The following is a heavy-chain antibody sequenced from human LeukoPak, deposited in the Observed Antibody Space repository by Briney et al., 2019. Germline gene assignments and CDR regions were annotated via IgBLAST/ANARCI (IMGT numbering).Heavy chain of an antibody. CDR3: ARRRGYCSGGSCSDWFDH. J-gene: IGHJ5*02. CDR1: GYNFTIYY. D-gene: IGHD2-15*01. V-gene: IGHV5-51*01. Sequence: GESLKISCKCSGYNFTIYYIGWARPMPGKGLEWMGIIYPGDSDTRYSPSFQGQDTISADKSISTAYLQWSSLPVSHTAMSSCARRRGYCSGGSCSDWFDHWGQGTLVTVSS. CDR2: IYPGDSDT.